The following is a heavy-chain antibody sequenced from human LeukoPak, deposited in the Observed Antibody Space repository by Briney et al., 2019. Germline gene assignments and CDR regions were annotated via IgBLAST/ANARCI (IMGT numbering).Heavy chain of an antibody. Sequence: GGSLRLSCAASGFTFSDYYMSWIRQAPGRGLEWVSSISPTGGAIFYAASLRGRIIMSRDNAKNSLFLQMNSLTAEDTALYFCASGIRERGFDYWGQGTLVTVSS. V-gene: IGHV3-11*04. CDR2: ISPTGGAI. J-gene: IGHJ4*02. CDR3: ASGIRERGFDY. CDR1: GFTFSDYY. D-gene: IGHD1-1*01.